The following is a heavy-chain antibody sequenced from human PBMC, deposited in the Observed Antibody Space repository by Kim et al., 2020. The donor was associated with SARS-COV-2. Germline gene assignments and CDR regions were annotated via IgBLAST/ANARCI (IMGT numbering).Heavy chain of an antibody. D-gene: IGHD5-12*01. Sequence: GGSLRLSCAASGFTFSSYGMHWVRQAPGKGLEWVAVIWYDGSNKYYADSVKGRFTISRDNSKNTLYLQMNSLRAEDTAVYYCAKDRRDGYNRVAFDYWGQGTLVTVSS. CDR2: IWYDGSNK. J-gene: IGHJ4*02. V-gene: IGHV3-33*06. CDR3: AKDRRDGYNRVAFDY. CDR1: GFTFSSYG.